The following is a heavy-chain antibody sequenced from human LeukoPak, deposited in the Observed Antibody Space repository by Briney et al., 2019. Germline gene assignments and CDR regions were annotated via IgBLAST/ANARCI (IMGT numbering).Heavy chain of an antibody. V-gene: IGHV3-21*01. CDR1: GFTFSSYS. Sequence: GGSLRLSCAASGFTFSSYSMNWVRQAPGKGLEWVSSISSSSSYIYYADSVKGRFTISRDNAKNSLYLQMNSLRAEDTAVYYCARDRGDTKGTAPPYYFDYWGQGTLVTVSS. CDR2: ISSSSSYI. CDR3: ARDRGDTKGTAPPYYFDY. D-gene: IGHD6-6*01. J-gene: IGHJ4*02.